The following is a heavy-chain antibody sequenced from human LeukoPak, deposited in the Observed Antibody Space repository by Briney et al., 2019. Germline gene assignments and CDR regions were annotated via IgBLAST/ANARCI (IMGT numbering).Heavy chain of an antibody. V-gene: IGHV3-48*03. CDR2: ISSSGSTI. J-gene: IGHJ6*03. CDR1: GFTFSSYE. CDR3: ERDSAFYYGSGKYYMDV. Sequence: PGGSLRLSCAASGFTFSSYEMNWVRQAPGKGLEWASYISSSGSTIYYADSVKGRFTISRDNAKNSLYLQMNSLRAEDTAVYYCERDSAFYYGSGKYYMDVWGKGTTVTISS. D-gene: IGHD3-10*01.